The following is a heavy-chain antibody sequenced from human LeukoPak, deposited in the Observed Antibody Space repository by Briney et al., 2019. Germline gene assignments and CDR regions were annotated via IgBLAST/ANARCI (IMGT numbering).Heavy chain of an antibody. V-gene: IGHV4-59*01. J-gene: IGHJ6*03. CDR3: ARGVRGQQLVYYCYYYMDV. CDR2: IYYTGST. Sequence: PSETLSLTCTVSGGSISSYYWSWLRQPPGKGLEWIGYIYYTGSTNYNPSLKRRVTISVDTSKNQFSLKLSSVTAADTAVYYCARGVRGQQLVYYCYYYMDVWGKGTTVTVSS. CDR1: GGSISSYY. D-gene: IGHD6-13*01.